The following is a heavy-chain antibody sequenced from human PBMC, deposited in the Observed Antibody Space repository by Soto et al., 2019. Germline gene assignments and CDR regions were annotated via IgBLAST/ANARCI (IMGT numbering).Heavy chain of an antibody. CDR2: ISDDGSRA. CDR1: GFAFIMYW. V-gene: IGHV3-74*01. D-gene: IGHD3-10*01. J-gene: IGHJ4*02. Sequence: WGSLRLSCTASGFAFIMYWMHWGRQLPCKGPEWVSRISDDGSRADYADSVKGRFTISRDNAKNTLYLEMHVLRADDTAVYYCTRGPRPSSVGTGAFWGQGTPVTVSS. CDR3: TRGPRPSSVGTGAF.